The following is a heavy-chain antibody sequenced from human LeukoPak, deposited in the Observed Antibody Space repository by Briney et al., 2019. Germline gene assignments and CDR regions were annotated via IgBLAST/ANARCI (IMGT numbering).Heavy chain of an antibody. V-gene: IGHV4-31*03. J-gene: IGHJ6*02. CDR3: ARDRLTSGMDV. CDR2: IYYSGST. CDR1: GGSISSGGYY. Sequence: TSETLSLTCTVSGGSISSGGYYWSWIRQHPGKGLEWIGYIYYSGSTYYNPSLKSRVTISVDTSKNQFSLKLSSVTAADTAVYYCARDRLTSGMDVWGQGTTVTVSS.